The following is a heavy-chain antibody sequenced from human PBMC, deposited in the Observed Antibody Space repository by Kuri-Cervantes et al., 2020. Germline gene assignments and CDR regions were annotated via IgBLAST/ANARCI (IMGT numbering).Heavy chain of an antibody. V-gene: IGHV5-51*01. CDR1: GYSFTSYW. D-gene: IGHD5-12*01. CDR3: ARPGLDTDAFDI. Sequence: KVSCKGSGYSFTSYWIGWVRQMPGKGLEWMGIIYPVDSDTRYSPSFQGQVTISADKSISTAYLQWSSLKASDTATYYCARPGLDTDAFDIWGQGTMVTVSS. J-gene: IGHJ3*02. CDR2: IYPVDSDT.